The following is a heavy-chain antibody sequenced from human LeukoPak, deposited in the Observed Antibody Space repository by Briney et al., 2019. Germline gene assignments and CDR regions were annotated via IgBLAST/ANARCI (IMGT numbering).Heavy chain of an antibody. CDR1: GFTFSSYG. D-gene: IGHD6-13*01. V-gene: IGHV3-30*18. J-gene: IGHJ1*01. CDR3: AKDLVGSSWYYFQH. CDR2: ISYDGSNK. Sequence: GRSLRLSCAASGFTFSSYGMHWVRQAPGKGLEGVAVISYDGSNKYYADSVKGRFTISRDNSKNTLYLQMNSLRAEDTAVYYCAKDLVGSSWYYFQHWGQGTLVTVSS.